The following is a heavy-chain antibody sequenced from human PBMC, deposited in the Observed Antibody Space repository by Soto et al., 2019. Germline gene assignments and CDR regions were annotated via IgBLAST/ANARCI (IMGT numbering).Heavy chain of an antibody. CDR3: ARDGSGSLAYYYYGMDV. V-gene: IGHV3-48*03. D-gene: IGHD3-10*01. J-gene: IGHJ6*02. Sequence: GGSLRLSCAASGFTFSSYEMNWVRQAPGKGLEWVSYISSSGSTIYYADSVKGRFTISRDNAKNSLYLQMNSLRAEDTAVYYCARDGSGSLAYYYYGMDVWGQGTTVTVSS. CDR1: GFTFSSYE. CDR2: ISSSGSTI.